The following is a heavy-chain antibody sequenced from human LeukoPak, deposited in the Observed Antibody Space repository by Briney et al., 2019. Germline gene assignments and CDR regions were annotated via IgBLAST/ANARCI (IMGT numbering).Heavy chain of an antibody. Sequence: ASVKVSCKASGGTFSSYAISWVRQAPRQGLEWMGGIIPIFGTANYAQKFQGRVTITTDESTSTAYMELSSLRSEYTAVYYCSYYYDSGGYLSAFDYWGKGTLVTVSS. J-gene: IGHJ4*02. CDR3: SYYYDSGGYLSAFDY. CDR1: GGTFSSYA. CDR2: IIPIFGTA. V-gene: IGHV1-69*05. D-gene: IGHD3-22*01.